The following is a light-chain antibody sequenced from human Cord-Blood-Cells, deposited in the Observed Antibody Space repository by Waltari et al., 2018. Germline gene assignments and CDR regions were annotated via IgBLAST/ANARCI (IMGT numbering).Light chain of an antibody. CDR2: RNK. CDR1: SSNIGRTY. J-gene: IGLJ3*02. Sequence: QSVLTQPPSASGPPGQRVPIPCSGSSSNIGRTYVHWYQQPPGPAPKLLIYRNKQRPSGVPDRFSGSKSGTSASLAISGLRSEDEADYYCAAWDDSLSGWVFGGGTKLTVL. V-gene: IGLV1-47*01. CDR3: AAWDDSLSGWV.